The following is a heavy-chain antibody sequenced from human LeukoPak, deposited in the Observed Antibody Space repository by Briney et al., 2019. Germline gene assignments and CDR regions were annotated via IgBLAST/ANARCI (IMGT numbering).Heavy chain of an antibody. D-gene: IGHD2-8*02. CDR2: ISYDGSNK. Sequence: GGSLRLSCAASGFTFSSYGMHWVRQAPGKGLEWVAVISYDGSNKYYADSVKGRFTISRDNSKNTLYLQMNSLRAEDTAVYYCARDSSYCSGGVCFDVFDIWGQGTMVVVSS. CDR3: ARDSSYCSGGVCFDVFDI. CDR1: GFTFSSYG. J-gene: IGHJ3*02. V-gene: IGHV3-30*03.